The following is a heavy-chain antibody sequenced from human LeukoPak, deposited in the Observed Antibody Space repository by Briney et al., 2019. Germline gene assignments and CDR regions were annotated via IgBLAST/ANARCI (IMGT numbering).Heavy chain of an antibody. CDR2: ISGSGTPT. Sequence: SGGSLRLPCAASGFTFSSYAMSWVRQAPDKGLEWVSAISGSGTPTYSADSVKGRFTISRDNSKNTLYLQMNSLRAEDTAVYYCAKGADEFYYFDYWGQGTLVTVSS. V-gene: IGHV3-23*01. CDR1: GFTFSSYA. J-gene: IGHJ4*02. D-gene: IGHD3-10*01. CDR3: AKGADEFYYFDY.